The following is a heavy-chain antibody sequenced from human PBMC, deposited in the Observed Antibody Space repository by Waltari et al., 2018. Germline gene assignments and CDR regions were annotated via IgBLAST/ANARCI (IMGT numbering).Heavy chain of an antibody. CDR2: IGGNGGNK. D-gene: IGHD3-16*01. CDR3: AKARVQTYADYLDD. J-gene: IGHJ4*02. CDR1: GFGFEHYA. Sequence: EVQLQESGGGLVQPGGSLRLSCAASGFGFEHYAMSWGRQAPGKGLVWVSTIGGNGGNKIDAESWECRMTIYRDNSKNSLFLGLHGLSGEETASYFCAKARVQTYADYLDDGGQGALVTVSS. V-gene: IGHV3-23*01.